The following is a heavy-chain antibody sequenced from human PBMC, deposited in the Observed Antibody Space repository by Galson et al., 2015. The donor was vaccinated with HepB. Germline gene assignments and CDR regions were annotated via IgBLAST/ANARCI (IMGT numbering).Heavy chain of an antibody. J-gene: IGHJ4*02. CDR3: ARAPKGWGPSDY. V-gene: IGHV3-9*01. CDR1: GFTFDDYA. D-gene: IGHD3-16*01. Sequence: SLRLSCAASGFTFDDYAIHWVRQVPGKGLERVSGINWDGVLINYPDSVNGRFTVSRDNVKNCLYLQMNDLRPEDTALYFCARAPKGWGPSDYWGQGTLVTVSS. CDR2: INWDGVLI.